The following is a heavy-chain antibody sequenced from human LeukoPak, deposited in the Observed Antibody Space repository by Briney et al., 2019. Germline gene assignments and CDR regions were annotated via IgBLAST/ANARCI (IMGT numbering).Heavy chain of an antibody. J-gene: IGHJ4*02. CDR2: VNPKNGGT. V-gene: IGHV1-2*02. Sequence: ASVKVSCKASGYTFTGYYMHWVRQAPGQGHEWMGCVNPKNGGTNYAQKFQGRVTMTRDSSISTAYMELMRLRSDDTAVYYCARATAENDFWGQGTLVSVSS. CDR1: GYTFTGYY. CDR3: ARATAENDF. D-gene: IGHD1-14*01.